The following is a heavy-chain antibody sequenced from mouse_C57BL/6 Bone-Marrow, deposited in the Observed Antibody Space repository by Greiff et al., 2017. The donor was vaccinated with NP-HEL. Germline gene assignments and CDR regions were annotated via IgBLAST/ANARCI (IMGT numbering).Heavy chain of an antibody. CDR2: IWWDDDK. Sequence: QVTLKVSGPGILQPSQTLSLTCSFSGFSLSTFGMGVGWIRQPSGKGLEWLAHIWWDDDKYYNPALKSRLTSSKDTSKNQVFLKIANVDTADTATYYCSRIMVTRYYYAMDYWGQGTSVTVSS. D-gene: IGHD2-2*01. J-gene: IGHJ4*01. CDR3: SRIMVTRYYYAMDY. V-gene: IGHV8-8*01. CDR1: GFSLSTFGMG.